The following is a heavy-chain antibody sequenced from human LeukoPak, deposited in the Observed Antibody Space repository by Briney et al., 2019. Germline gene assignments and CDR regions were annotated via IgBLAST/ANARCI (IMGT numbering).Heavy chain of an antibody. J-gene: IGHJ4*02. CDR1: GYTFTGYY. V-gene: IGHV1-2*02. CDR3: ARRYSGSYEADY. CDR2: INPNSGGT. D-gene: IGHD1-26*01. Sequence: ASVTVSCKASGYTFTGYYMHWVRQAPGQGLEWMGWINPNSGGTNYAQKFQGRVTMTRDTSISTAYMELSRLRSDDTAVYYCARRYSGSYEADYWGQGTLVTVSS.